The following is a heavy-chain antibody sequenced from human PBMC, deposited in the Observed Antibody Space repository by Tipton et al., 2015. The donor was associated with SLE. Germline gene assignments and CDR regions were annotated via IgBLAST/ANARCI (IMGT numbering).Heavy chain of an antibody. V-gene: IGHV4-39*07. CDR3: ASLRYGDYFDY. J-gene: IGHJ4*02. CDR1: GVSISTSSYY. Sequence: TLSLTCTVSGVSISTSSYYWGWFRQPPGKGLEWIGSIYYTGSTYYNPSLKSRVTISIDTSKNQFSLKLSSVTAADTAVYYCASLRYGDYFDYWGQGTLVTVSS. D-gene: IGHD4-17*01. CDR2: IYYTGST.